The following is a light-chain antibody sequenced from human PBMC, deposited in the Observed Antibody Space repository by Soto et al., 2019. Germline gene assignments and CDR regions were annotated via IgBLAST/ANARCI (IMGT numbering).Light chain of an antibody. V-gene: IGLV2-8*01. CDR1: SSDVGSYNY. J-gene: IGLJ3*02. CDR2: AVS. Sequence: QSALTQPPSASGSPGQSVTISCTGTSSDVGSYNYVSWYQQHPGKAPKLMIYAVSKRPLGVPDRFSGSKSGNTASLTVSGLQAEDEADYYCSSYAGSNNGVFGGGTQLTVL. CDR3: SSYAGSNNGV.